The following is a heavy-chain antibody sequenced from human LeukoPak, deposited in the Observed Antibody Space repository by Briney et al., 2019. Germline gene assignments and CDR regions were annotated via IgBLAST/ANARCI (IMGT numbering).Heavy chain of an antibody. Sequence: GGSLRLSCAASGFTFSSYGMHWVRQAPGKGLEWVAVIWYDGSNKYYADSVKGRFTISRDNSKNTLYLQMNSLRAEDTAVYYCAREAFSYNGVFDPSDIWGQGTMVTVSS. J-gene: IGHJ3*02. V-gene: IGHV3-33*01. CDR1: GFTFSSYG. CDR3: AREAFSYNGVFDPSDI. D-gene: IGHD3-3*01. CDR2: IWYDGSNK.